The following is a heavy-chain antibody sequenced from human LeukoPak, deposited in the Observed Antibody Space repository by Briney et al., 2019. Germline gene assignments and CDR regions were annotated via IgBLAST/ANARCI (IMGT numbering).Heavy chain of an antibody. Sequence: ASVKVSCKASGYTFTDYYMHWVRRAPGQGLEWMGWINPDSGGTNSAQKFQGRVTMTRDTSISTAYMELSRLRSDDTAVYYCATYNWNDFHFDYWGQGTLVTVSS. V-gene: IGHV1-2*02. J-gene: IGHJ4*02. CDR1: GYTFTDYY. CDR3: ATYNWNDFHFDY. CDR2: INPDSGGT. D-gene: IGHD1-1*01.